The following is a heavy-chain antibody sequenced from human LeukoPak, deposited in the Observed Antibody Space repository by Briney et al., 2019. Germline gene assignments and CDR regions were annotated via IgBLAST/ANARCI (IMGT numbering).Heavy chain of an antibody. CDR2: INYSGTT. V-gene: IGHV4-39*01. CDR1: GGAITNDTFY. Sequence: SETLSLTCTVSGGAITNDTFYWGWVRQPPGKGLEWVVSINYSGTTYYNPSLRSRLSISVDTSRIQFFLTLNSVTAADTAVYYCARLFASWGRGILVTVSS. J-gene: IGHJ4*02. CDR3: ARLFAS.